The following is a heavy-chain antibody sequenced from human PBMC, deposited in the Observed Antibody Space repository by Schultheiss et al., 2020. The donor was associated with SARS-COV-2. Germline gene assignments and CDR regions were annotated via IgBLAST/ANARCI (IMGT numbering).Heavy chain of an antibody. J-gene: IGHJ3*02. D-gene: IGHD1-26*01. CDR1: GFTFGDYA. CDR3: TRGSGSYWVHDAFDI. V-gene: IGHV3-49*04. CDR2: IRSKAYGGTT. Sequence: GGSLRLSCTASGFTFGDYAMSWVRQAPGKGLEWVGFIRSKAYGGTTEYAASVKGRFTISRDDSKSIAYLQMNSLKTEDTAVYYCTRGSGSYWVHDAFDIWGQGTMVTVSS.